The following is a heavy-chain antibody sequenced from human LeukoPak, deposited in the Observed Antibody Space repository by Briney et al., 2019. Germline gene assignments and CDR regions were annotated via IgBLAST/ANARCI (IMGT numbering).Heavy chain of an antibody. CDR3: AKGYYDLLTGYYKESY. CDR2: INSDGSSI. Sequence: GGSLRLSCAASGFTFNHYGMSWVRQAPGKGLVWVSRINSDGSSISYADSVKGRFTISRDNAKNTLYLQMNSLRAEDTAVYYCAKGYYDLLTGYYKESYWGQGTLVTVSS. J-gene: IGHJ4*02. V-gene: IGHV3-74*01. D-gene: IGHD3-9*01. CDR1: GFTFNHYG.